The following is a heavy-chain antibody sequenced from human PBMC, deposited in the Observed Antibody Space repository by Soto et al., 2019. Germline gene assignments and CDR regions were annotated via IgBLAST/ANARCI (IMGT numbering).Heavy chain of an antibody. D-gene: IGHD2-15*01. CDR1: GFFISSGNY. V-gene: IGHV4-38-2*02. J-gene: IGHJ3*01. Sequence: SETLSLTCAVSGFFISSGNYWGWIRKPPGKGLEWIGSIFHGGNTYYNPSLKSRVTISVDMSKNQFSLKLNSVTAADTAVYYCARERWYDAFDVWGQGTVVTVSS. CDR2: IFHGGNT. CDR3: ARERWYDAFDV.